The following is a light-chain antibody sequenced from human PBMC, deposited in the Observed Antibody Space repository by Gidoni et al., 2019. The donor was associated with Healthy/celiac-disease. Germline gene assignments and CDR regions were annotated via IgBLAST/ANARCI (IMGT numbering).Light chain of an antibody. J-gene: IGKJ3*01. CDR2: GAS. CDR1: QSVSSSY. V-gene: IGKV3-20*01. Sequence: EIVLTQSPGTLSLSPGEIATLSCRASQSVSSSYLAWYQQKPGQAPRLLIYGASSRATGIPDRFSGSGSGTDFTLTISRLDPEDFAVYYCQQYGSSPGFTFGPGTKVDIK. CDR3: QQYGSSPGFT.